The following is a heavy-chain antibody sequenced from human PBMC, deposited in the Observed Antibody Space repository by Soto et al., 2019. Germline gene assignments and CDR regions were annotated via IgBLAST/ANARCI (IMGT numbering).Heavy chain of an antibody. CDR2: IYYSGST. V-gene: IGHV4-30-2*03. J-gene: IGHJ4*02. Sequence: SETLSLTCSVSGGSISSGDYSWNWIRQPPGKGLEWIGYIYYSGSTYYNPSLKSRVTISVDTSKNQFSLKLSSVTAADTAVYYCARPGDGYNYFDYWGQGTLVTVSS. D-gene: IGHD5-12*01. CDR1: GGSISSGDYS. CDR3: ARPGDGYNYFDY.